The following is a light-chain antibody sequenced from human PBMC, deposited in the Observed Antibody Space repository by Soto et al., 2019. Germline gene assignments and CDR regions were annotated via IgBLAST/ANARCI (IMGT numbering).Light chain of an antibody. CDR1: QGISNY. J-gene: IGKJ2*01. V-gene: IGKV1-27*01. CDR3: QKYNSALYT. Sequence: MTQSPATLSVSPGERATITCRASQGISNYLAWYQQKPGKVPKLLIYAASTLQSGVPSRFSGSGSGTDFTLTISSLQPEDVATYYCQKYNSALYTFGQGTKLEIK. CDR2: AAS.